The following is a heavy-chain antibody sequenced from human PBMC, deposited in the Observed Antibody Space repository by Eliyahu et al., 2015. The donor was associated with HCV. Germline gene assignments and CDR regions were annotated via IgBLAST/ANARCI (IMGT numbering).Heavy chain of an antibody. V-gene: IGHV4-34*01. D-gene: IGHD6-6*01. J-gene: IGHJ5*02. Sequence: QVQLQQWGAGLLKPSETLSLTCAVYGGSFSGYYWSWIRQPPGKGLEWIGEINHSGSTNYNPSLKSRVTISVDTSKNQFSLKLSSVTAADTAVYYCASRPPGQAAHSPNWFDPWGQGTLVTVSS. CDR3: ASRPPGQAAHSPNWFDP. CDR1: GGSFSGYY. CDR2: INHSGST.